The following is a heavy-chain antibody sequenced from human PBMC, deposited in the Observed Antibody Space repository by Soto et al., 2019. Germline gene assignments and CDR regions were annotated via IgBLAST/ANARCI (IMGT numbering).Heavy chain of an antibody. CDR2: IKTKSSGGTT. Sequence: DVQLVESGGDLVKPGGYLRLSCAASGFAFSDASMSWVRQAAGKGLEWVGRIKTKSSGGTTDYAAPVKGRFTISRDDSKNTVYLQMDSLKAEDTAVYSCTPLASGHYGYDFWGQGTLVTVSS. J-gene: IGHJ4*02. V-gene: IGHV3-15*01. D-gene: IGHD3-3*01. CDR1: GFAFSDAS. CDR3: TPLASGHYGYDF.